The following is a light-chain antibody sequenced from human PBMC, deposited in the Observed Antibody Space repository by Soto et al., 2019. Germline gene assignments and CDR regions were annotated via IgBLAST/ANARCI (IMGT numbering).Light chain of an antibody. J-gene: IGKJ1*01. CDR1: QSLLHSDGYIY. CDR2: LGS. Sequence: DIVMTQSPLSLPVTPGEPASISCRSSQSLLHSDGYIYLDWYLQRPGQSPQLLICLGSNRASGVPDRFSLSRAATPFTMTISRVEAEDFGVYYCIQALQTPWTFGQGTRVEVK. CDR3: IQALQTPWT. V-gene: IGKV2-28*01.